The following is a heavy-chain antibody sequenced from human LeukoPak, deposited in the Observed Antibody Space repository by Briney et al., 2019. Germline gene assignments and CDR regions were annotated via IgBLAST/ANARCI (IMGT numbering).Heavy chain of an antibody. CDR3: AKGGWDRACGGDCYTDA. Sequence: GGSLRLSCAASGFTFRSYAMNWVRQAPGKGLEWVSAISADGDGTHYADSVRGRFTISRDGSKSTLYLQMNSLKAEDTAVYYCAKGGWDRACGGDCYTDAWGQGTLVTVSS. CDR2: ISADGDGT. J-gene: IGHJ5*02. D-gene: IGHD2-21*02. V-gene: IGHV3-23*01. CDR1: GFTFRSYA.